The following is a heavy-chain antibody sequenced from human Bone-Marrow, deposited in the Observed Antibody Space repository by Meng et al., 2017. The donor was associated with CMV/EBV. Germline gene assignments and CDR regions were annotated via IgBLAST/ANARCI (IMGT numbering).Heavy chain of an antibody. CDR2: IRYDGSNK. CDR1: GFTFSSYG. D-gene: IGHD2-2*01. J-gene: IGHJ4*02. CDR3: AREGVIPAERPTEETYYFDN. V-gene: IGHV3-30*02. Sequence: GESLKISCAASGFTFSSYGMHWVRQAPGKGLEWVAFIRYDGSNKYYADSVKGRFTISRDNSKNTLYLEMNSLRSADTAVYYCAREGVIPAERPTEETYYFDNWGQGTLVTVSS.